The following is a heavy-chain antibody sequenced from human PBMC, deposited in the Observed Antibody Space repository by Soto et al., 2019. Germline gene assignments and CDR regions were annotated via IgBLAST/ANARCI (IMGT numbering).Heavy chain of an antibody. D-gene: IGHD6-13*01. CDR2: ISFDGSNK. V-gene: IGHV3-30*18. J-gene: IGHJ6*02. CDR3: AKPIVAAGYYGMDV. CDR1: GFTFSNYD. Sequence: PGGSLRLSCAASGFTFSNYDMHWVRQAPGKGLEWVAVISFDGSNKYYADSVKGRFTVSRDYAKKKLYLEMNSLRTEDTAVYFCAKPIVAAGYYGMDVWDQGTTVTV.